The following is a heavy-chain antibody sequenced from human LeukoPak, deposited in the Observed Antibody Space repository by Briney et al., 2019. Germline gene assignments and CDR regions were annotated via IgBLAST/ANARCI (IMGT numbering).Heavy chain of an antibody. V-gene: IGHV3-30*02. CDR1: GFTFSNYG. CDR3: AKGLYSSEDY. D-gene: IGHD6-19*01. J-gene: IGHJ4*02. Sequence: GGSLRLSCAASGFTFSNYGMHWVRQAPGKGLEWVAFIRYDGTNKYYADSVKGRFTISRDNSKNTLYLQMSSLRTEDTAVCYCAKGLYSSEDYWGQGTLVTVSS. CDR2: IRYDGTNK.